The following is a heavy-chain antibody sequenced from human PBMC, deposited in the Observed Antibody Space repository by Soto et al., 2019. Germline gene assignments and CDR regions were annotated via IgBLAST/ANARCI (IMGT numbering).Heavy chain of an antibody. D-gene: IGHD1-26*01. CDR3: ANAPVGATGRFDY. CDR1: GFTFSNYA. V-gene: IGHV3-23*01. Sequence: GGSLRLSCAGSGFTFSNYAMSWVRQAPGKGLAWVSAISDSGNSTYYADSVKGRFTISRDNSKNTLYLQMNSLRAEDTALYYCANAPVGATGRFDYWGQGTLVTVSS. CDR2: ISDSGNST. J-gene: IGHJ4*02.